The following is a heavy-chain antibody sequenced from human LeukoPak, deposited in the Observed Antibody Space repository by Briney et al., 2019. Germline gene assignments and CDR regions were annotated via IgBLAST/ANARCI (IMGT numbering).Heavy chain of an antibody. CDR2: INPRGGST. J-gene: IGHJ4*02. D-gene: IGHD6-13*01. CDR1: GYTFTSYY. CDR3: ASTPRIPAAGTIDY. Sequence: ASVKVSCKASGYTFTSYYMHWVRQAPGQGLEWMGIINPRGGSTRYAQNLQGRVTMTRDTSTSTVYMELSSLRSEDTAVYYCASTPRIPAAGTIDYWSQGTLVTVSS. V-gene: IGHV1-46*01.